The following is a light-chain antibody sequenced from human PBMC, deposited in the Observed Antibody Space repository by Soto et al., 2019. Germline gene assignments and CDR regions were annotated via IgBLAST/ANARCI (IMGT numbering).Light chain of an antibody. J-gene: IGKJ5*01. CDR3: QQYGSSLIT. Sequence: EIVLTQSPATLSVSPGERATLSFRASQSISDTLAWYQQKPGQAPRLLISDASNRATGIPARFSGSGSGTDFTLTINSLEPEDFAVYYCQQYGSSLITFGQGTRLQI. V-gene: IGKV3-20*01. CDR2: DAS. CDR1: QSISDT.